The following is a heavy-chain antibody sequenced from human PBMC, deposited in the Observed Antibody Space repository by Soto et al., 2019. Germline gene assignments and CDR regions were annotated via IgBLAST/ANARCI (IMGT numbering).Heavy chain of an antibody. V-gene: IGHV3-23*01. CDR2: ISARGGSL. D-gene: IGHD3-16*02. CDR3: AKGSIEYRASVDT. Sequence: EVQLLESGGGLVQPGGSLRLSCAASGFSFSSYAMVWVRQAPGKGLEWVSVISARGGSLYFADSVKGRFTISRDNSKNVLSRERNSLRAGDTAVYFCAKGSIEYRASVDTWGQGTLVVVSS. J-gene: IGHJ5*02. CDR1: GFSFSSYA.